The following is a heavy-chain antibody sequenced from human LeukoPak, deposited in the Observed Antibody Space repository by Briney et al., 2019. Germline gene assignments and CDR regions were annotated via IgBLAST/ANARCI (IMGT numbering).Heavy chain of an antibody. CDR3: ARRVPAETGNWFDP. CDR2: YSGSSGRT. CDR1: GFTFSGHA. Sequence: PGGSLRLSCAASGFTFSGHAMSWFRQAPAKGLEWVAAYSGSSGRTYYADSVKGRFTISRDNSKNTLYLQMNSLRAADTAVYYCARRVPAETGNWFDPWGQGILVTVSS. J-gene: IGHJ5*02. V-gene: IGHV3-23*01. D-gene: IGHD2-2*01.